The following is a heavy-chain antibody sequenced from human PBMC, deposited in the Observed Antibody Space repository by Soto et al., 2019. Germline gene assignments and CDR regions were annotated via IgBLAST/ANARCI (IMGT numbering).Heavy chain of an antibody. CDR1: GGSISSGGYY. D-gene: IGHD2-15*01. CDR3: ARGRPEGTYCSGGSCYSDYYYYMDV. Sequence: QVQLQESGPGLVKPSQTLSLTCTVSGGSISSGGYYWSWIRQHPGKGLEWIGYIYYSGSTYYNPYLKSGVTISVDTSKNQFSLKLSSVTAADTAVYYCARGRPEGTYCSGGSCYSDYYYYMDVWGKGTTVTVSS. V-gene: IGHV4-31*03. J-gene: IGHJ6*03. CDR2: IYYSGST.